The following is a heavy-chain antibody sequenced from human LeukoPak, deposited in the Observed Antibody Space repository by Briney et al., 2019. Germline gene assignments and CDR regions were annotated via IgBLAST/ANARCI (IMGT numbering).Heavy chain of an antibody. Sequence: ASVKVSCKASGYTFTSHDISWVRQAPGQGLEWMGWISAYNGNTNYAQKLQGRVTMTTDTSMSTAYMELRSLRSDDTAVYYCARTSSVINAEWRKKPLDYWGQGTLVTVSS. D-gene: IGHD3-3*01. CDR3: ARTSSVINAEWRKKPLDY. CDR2: ISAYNGNT. V-gene: IGHV1-18*01. CDR1: GYTFTSHD. J-gene: IGHJ4*02.